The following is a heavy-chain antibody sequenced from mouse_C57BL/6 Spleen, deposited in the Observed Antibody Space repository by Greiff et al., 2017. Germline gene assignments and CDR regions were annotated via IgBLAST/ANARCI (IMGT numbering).Heavy chain of an antibody. Sequence: EVKLVESGGGLVQPKGSLKLSCAASGFSFNTYAMNWVRQAPGKGLEWVARIRSKSNNYATYYADSVKDRFTISRDDSESMLYLQMNNLKTEDTAMYYCVRHGDYDDFDYAMDYWGQGTSVTVSS. CDR1: GFSFNTYA. D-gene: IGHD2-4*01. CDR3: VRHGDYDDFDYAMDY. CDR2: IRSKSNNYAT. V-gene: IGHV10-1*01. J-gene: IGHJ4*01.